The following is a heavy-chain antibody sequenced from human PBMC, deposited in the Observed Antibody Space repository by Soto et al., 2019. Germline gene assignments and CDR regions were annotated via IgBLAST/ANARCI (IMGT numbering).Heavy chain of an antibody. D-gene: IGHD6-19*01. Sequence: QVQLVQSGAEVKKPGASVKVSCEASGYTFIDYYMHWVRQAPGQGFEWMGRISPKSGGTNYAQKFQGRVTMTWATSLNTAYMELRSLMSADTAVYYCARPPGYISDWYYFDLWGPGTLVTVSS. J-gene: IGHJ4*02. V-gene: IGHV1-2*02. CDR2: ISPKSGGT. CDR3: ARPPGYISDWYYFDL. CDR1: GYTFIDYY.